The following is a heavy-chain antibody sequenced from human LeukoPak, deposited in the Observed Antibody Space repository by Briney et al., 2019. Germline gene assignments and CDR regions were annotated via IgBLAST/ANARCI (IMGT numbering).Heavy chain of an antibody. CDR1: GFTFSDYY. CDR3: ASPTDY. CDR2: IYYSGST. Sequence: GSLRLSCAASGFTFSDYYMSWIRQPPGKGLEWIGSIYYSGSTYYNPSLKSRVTISVDTSKNQFSLKLSSVTAADTAVYYCASPTDYWGQGNPGHRLL. V-gene: IGHV4-38-2*01. J-gene: IGHJ4*02.